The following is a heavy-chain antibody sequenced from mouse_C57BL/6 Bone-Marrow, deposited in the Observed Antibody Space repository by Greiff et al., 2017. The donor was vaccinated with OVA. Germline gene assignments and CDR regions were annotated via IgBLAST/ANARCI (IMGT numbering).Heavy chain of an antibody. J-gene: IGHJ3*01. CDR3: VRHVRY. CDR1: GFSFNTYA. CDR2: IRSKSNNYAT. Sequence: EVMLVESGGGLVQPKGSLKLSCAASGFSFNTYAMNWVRQAPGKGLEWVARIRSKSNNYATYYADSVKDRFTISRNDAEIMLNMQMNDFKTVDTAMYYWVRHVRYWGQGTLVTVSA. V-gene: IGHV10-1*01.